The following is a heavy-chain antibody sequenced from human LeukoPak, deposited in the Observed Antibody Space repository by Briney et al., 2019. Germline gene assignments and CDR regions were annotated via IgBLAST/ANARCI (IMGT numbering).Heavy chain of an antibody. Sequence: GGSLRLSCAASGFTFSDYCMGWIRQAPGKGLEWVSYISPSSSYTDYAASVKGRFTISRDNAKNSLYLQMNSLRAEDTAVYSCAKFSPMTASHYFDFWGQGTLVTVSS. J-gene: IGHJ4*02. CDR2: ISPSSSYT. CDR3: AKFSPMTASHYFDF. D-gene: IGHD2-21*02. CDR1: GFTFSDYC. V-gene: IGHV3-11*03.